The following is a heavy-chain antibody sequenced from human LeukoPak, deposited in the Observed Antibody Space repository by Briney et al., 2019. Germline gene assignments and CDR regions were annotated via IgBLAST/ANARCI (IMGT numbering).Heavy chain of an antibody. CDR3: AKASRNYYDSSGYPDDY. Sequence: PGGSLRLSCAASGFTFSSYAVSWVRQAPGKGLEWVSAISGSGGSTYYADSVKGRFTISRDNSKNTLYLQMNSLRAEDTAVYYCAKASRNYYDSSGYPDDYWGQGTLVTVSS. CDR1: GFTFSSYA. CDR2: ISGSGGST. D-gene: IGHD3-22*01. V-gene: IGHV3-23*01. J-gene: IGHJ4*02.